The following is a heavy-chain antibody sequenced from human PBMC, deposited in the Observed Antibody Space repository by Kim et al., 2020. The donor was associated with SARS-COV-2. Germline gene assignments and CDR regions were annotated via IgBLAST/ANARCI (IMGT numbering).Heavy chain of an antibody. D-gene: IGHD2-2*01. V-gene: IGHV4-34*01. CDR3: ARAKYCSSTSCYNWFDP. CDR1: GGSFSGYY. CDR2: INHSGST. J-gene: IGHJ5*02. Sequence: SETLSLTCAVYGGSFSGYYWSWIRQPPGKGLEWIGEINHSGSTNYNPSLKSRVTISVDTSKNQFSLKLSSVTAADTAVYYCARAKYCSSTSCYNWFDPWGQGTLVTVSS.